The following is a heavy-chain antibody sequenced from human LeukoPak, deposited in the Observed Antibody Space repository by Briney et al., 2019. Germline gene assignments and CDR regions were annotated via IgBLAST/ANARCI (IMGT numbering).Heavy chain of an antibody. CDR2: ISGSGGST. D-gene: IGHD6-19*01. V-gene: IGHV3-23*01. Sequence: GGSLRLSCAASGFTFSSYAMSWVRQAPGKGLEWVSAISGSGGSTYYADSVKGRFTISRDNSKNTLYLQMNRLRAEDTAVYYCAKDRLFSGWLRPIAFDYWGQGTLVTVSS. J-gene: IGHJ4*02. CDR1: GFTFSSYA. CDR3: AKDRLFSGWLRPIAFDY.